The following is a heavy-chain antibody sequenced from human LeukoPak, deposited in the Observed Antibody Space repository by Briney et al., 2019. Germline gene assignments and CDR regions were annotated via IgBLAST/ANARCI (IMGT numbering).Heavy chain of an antibody. D-gene: IGHD3-22*01. J-gene: IGHJ5*02. V-gene: IGHV4-59*01. CDR2: IYYSGST. CDR3: ARYSSSGYYYWFDP. Sequence: SETLSLTCTVSGVSISSYPWSWIRQPPGKGLEWIGYIYYSGSTNYNPSLKSRVTISVDTSKNQFSLKLSSVTAADTAVYYCARYSSSGYYYWFDPWGQGALVTVSS. CDR1: GVSISSYP.